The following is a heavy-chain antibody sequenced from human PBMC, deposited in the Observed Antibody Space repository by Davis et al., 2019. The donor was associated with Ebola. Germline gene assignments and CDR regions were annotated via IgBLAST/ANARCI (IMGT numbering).Heavy chain of an antibody. V-gene: IGHV3-48*03. D-gene: IGHD6-19*01. CDR2: ISSSGSTI. CDR1: GFTFSSYE. Sequence: GGSLRLSCAASGFTFSSYEMNWVRQAPGKGLEWVSYISSSGSTIYYADSVKGRFTISRDNAKNSLYLQMNSLRAEDTAVYYCARDSRGYSSGWFREAFDIWGQGTMVTVSS. J-gene: IGHJ3*02. CDR3: ARDSRGYSSGWFREAFDI.